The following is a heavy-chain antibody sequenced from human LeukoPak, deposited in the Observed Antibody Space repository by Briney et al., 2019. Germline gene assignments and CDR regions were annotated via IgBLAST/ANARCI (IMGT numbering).Heavy chain of an antibody. CDR3: AREGIVGAIDY. CDR1: GFTFSTLA. D-gene: IGHD1-26*01. V-gene: IGHV3-23*01. Sequence: PGGSLRLSCAASGFTFSTLAMIWVRQPPGKGLEWVSSIFPSGGEIHYADSVRGRFTISRNNSKSTLSLQMNSLRAEDTAVYYCAREGIVGAIDYWGQGTLVTVSS. J-gene: IGHJ4*02. CDR2: IFPSGGEI.